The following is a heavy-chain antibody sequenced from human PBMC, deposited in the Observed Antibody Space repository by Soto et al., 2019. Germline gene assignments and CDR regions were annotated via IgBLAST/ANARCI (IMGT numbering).Heavy chain of an antibody. J-gene: IGHJ4*02. V-gene: IGHV3-23*01. D-gene: IGHD5-12*01. CDR1: GFTFSSYA. CDR3: AKFGKSGIVTTSRLD. Sequence: GGSLRLSCAASGFTFSSYAMSWVRQAPGKGLEWVSAISGSGGSTYYADSVKGRFTISRDNSKNTLYLQMNSLRAEDTAVYYCAKFGKSGIVTTSRLDWGQGTLVTVSS. CDR2: ISGSGGST.